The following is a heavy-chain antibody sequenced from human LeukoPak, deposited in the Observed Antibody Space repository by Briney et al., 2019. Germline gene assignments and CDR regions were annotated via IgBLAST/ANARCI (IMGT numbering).Heavy chain of an antibody. CDR3: ARQSGSGSYGNFDY. Sequence: GESLQISCKGSGYSFTNYWIGWVRQMPGKGLEWMGIIYPDDSDTRYSPSFQGHVTISADKSISTASLHWSSLKASDSAMYYCARQSGSGSYGNFDYWGQGTLVTVSS. CDR2: IYPDDSDT. D-gene: IGHD3-10*01. V-gene: IGHV5-51*01. CDR1: GYSFTNYW. J-gene: IGHJ4*02.